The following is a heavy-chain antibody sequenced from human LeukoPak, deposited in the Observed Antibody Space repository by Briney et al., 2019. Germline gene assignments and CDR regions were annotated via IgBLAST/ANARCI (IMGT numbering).Heavy chain of an antibody. Sequence: GGSLRLSCAASGFTFSSYAMSWVRQAPGKGLEWVSAISGSGGSTYYADSVKGRFTISRDNSKNTLYLQMNSLRAEDTAVYYCAKDLTLQLLWFGEFQDAFDIWGQGTTVTVSP. CDR2: ISGSGGST. J-gene: IGHJ3*02. D-gene: IGHD3-10*01. CDR1: GFTFSSYA. V-gene: IGHV3-23*01. CDR3: AKDLTLQLLWFGEFQDAFDI.